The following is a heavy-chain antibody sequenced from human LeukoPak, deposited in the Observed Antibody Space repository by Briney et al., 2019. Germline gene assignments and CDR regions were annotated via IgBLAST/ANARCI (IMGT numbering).Heavy chain of an antibody. J-gene: IGHJ5*02. CDR2: IDPSDSYT. CDR1: GYSFTSYW. Sequence: GESLKISCKGSGYSFTSYWISWVRQMPGKGLEWMGRIDPSDSYTNYSPSFQGHVTISADKSISTAYLQWSSQKASDTAMYYCARRGASNNWFDPWGQGTLVTVSS. D-gene: IGHD3-10*01. CDR3: ARRGASNNWFDP. V-gene: IGHV5-10-1*01.